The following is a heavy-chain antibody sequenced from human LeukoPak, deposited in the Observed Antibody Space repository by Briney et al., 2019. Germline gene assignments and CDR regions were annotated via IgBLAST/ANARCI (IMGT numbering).Heavy chain of an antibody. D-gene: IGHD3-3*01. Sequence: PGGSLRLSCAASGFTLSSYAMSWVRQAPGKGLEWVSGINWNGGSTGYADSVKGRFTISRDNAKNSLYLQMNSLRAEDTALYYCARESIFGVVILFDYWGQGTLVTVSS. J-gene: IGHJ4*02. CDR2: INWNGGST. CDR1: GFTLSSYA. V-gene: IGHV3-20*04. CDR3: ARESIFGVVILFDY.